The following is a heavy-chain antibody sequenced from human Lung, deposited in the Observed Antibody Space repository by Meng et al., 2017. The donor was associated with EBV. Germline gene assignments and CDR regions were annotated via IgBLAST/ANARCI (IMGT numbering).Heavy chain of an antibody. CDR1: GGSISSSNW. J-gene: IGHJ4*02. CDR2: IHHSGST. V-gene: IGHV4-4*02. D-gene: IGHD2-2*01. CDR3: ARRKSSSWYYFDY. Sequence: QVQRTESGPGLVKPSGTLSLTCAVSGGSISSSNWWSWVRQPPGKGLEWIGEIHHSGSTKDNPSLKSRVSISVDKSKNQFFLNLTSVTAADTGVYYCARRKSSSWYYFDYWGQGILVTVSS.